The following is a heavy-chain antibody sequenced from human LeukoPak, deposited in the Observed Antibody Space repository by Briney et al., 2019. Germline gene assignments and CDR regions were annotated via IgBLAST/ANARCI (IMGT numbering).Heavy chain of an antibody. CDR3: VRSAFHAGSGNYYDY. Sequence: GGSLRLSCAASGFTFSNYWIHWVRQAPGKGLVWVSRIDNAGSITTYADSVKGRFTIPRDNAENTLYLQMNSLRVEDTAVYYCVRSAFHAGSGNYYDYWGQGTLATVSS. D-gene: IGHD3-22*01. V-gene: IGHV3-74*03. CDR2: IDNAGSIT. CDR1: GFTFSNYW. J-gene: IGHJ4*02.